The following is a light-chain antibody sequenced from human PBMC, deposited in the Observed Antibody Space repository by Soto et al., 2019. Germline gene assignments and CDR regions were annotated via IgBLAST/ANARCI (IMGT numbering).Light chain of an antibody. V-gene: IGKV3-20*01. J-gene: IGKJ2*03. CDR1: QTVISNY. CDR2: GPS. Sequence: ESVLAQSPGILSLSPGEGATLSCRSSQTVISNYLAWYQKKPGQAPRLLIYGPSSRATGVPDRFSGSGSGTDFTLTISRLEPEDCAVYYCQKYDTSPYSFGQGTNLEIK. CDR3: QKYDTSPYS.